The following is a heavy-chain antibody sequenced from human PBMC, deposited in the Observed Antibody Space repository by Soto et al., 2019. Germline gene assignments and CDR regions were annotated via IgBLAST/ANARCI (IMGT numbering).Heavy chain of an antibody. D-gene: IGHD3-16*01. CDR2: INAGNGNT. CDR1: GYTFTSYA. V-gene: IGHV1-3*01. J-gene: IGHJ6*02. CDR3: ARDLGDYYDYGMDV. Sequence: QVQLVQSGAEVKKPGASVKVSCKASGYTFTSYAMHWVRQAPGQRLEWMGWINAGNGNTKYSQKFQGRVTITRDTSASTAYMELSSLRYEDTAVYYCARDLGDYYDYGMDVWGQGTTVTVSS.